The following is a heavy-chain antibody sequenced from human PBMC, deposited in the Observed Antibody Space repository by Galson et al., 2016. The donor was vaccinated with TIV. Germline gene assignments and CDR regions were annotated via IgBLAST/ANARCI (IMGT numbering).Heavy chain of an antibody. CDR1: GGSISSGGHY. V-gene: IGHV4-31*11. CDR2: IYYTGSS. J-gene: IGHJ4*02. Sequence: LSLTCGVSGGSISSGGHYWSWIRQRPGKGLEYIGHIYYTGSSYYSPSLKSRVSMSVDTSKNHFSLKLRSVTAADTAVYFCATAREDFGVVGGFAFFLDYWGRGALVTVSS. D-gene: IGHD3-3*01. CDR3: ATAREDFGVVGGFAFFLDY.